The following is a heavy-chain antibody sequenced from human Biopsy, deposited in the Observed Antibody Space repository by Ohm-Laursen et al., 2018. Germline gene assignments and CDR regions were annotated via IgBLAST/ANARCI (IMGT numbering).Heavy chain of an antibody. CDR3: ARRYCSSTSCSPPFYSWFDP. CDR2: IIPIFETI. V-gene: IGHV1-69*01. Sequence: SSVKVSCKPSGGTFSSYAISWVRQAPGQGPEWMGGIIPIFETIDYAPKFQDRVTITADESTRTAYMELSSLKSEDTAVHYCARRYCSSTSCSPPFYSWFDPWGQGTLVTVSS. J-gene: IGHJ5*02. CDR1: GGTFSSYA. D-gene: IGHD2-2*01.